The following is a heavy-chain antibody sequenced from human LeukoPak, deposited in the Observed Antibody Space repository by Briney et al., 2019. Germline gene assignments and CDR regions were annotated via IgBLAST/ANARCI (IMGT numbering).Heavy chain of an antibody. CDR2: IYYSGST. J-gene: IGHJ4*02. V-gene: IGHV4-31*03. CDR3: ARSVSYCSSTSCYGINFDY. CDR1: GGSISSGGNY. Sequence: PSETLSLTCTVSGGSISSGGNYWSWIRQHPGKGLEWIGYIYYSGSTYYNPSLKSRVTISVDTSKNQFSLKLSSVTAADTAVYYCARSVSYCSSTSCYGINFDYWGQGTLVTVSS. D-gene: IGHD2-2*01.